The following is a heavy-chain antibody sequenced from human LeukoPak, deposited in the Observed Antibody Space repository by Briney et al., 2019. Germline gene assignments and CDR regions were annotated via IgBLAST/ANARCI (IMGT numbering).Heavy chain of an antibody. D-gene: IGHD2-15*01. CDR3: ARVGAYCSGESCKDY. CDR2: ISAYNGNT. J-gene: IGHJ4*02. V-gene: IGHV1-18*01. CDR1: GYTFTNYG. Sequence: ASVKVSCKASGYTFTNYGISWVRQAPGQGLEWMGWISAYNGNTDYAQNFQGRVTMTTDTSTSTAYMELRSLGSDDTAMYYCARVGAYCSGESCKDYWGQGTLVTVSS.